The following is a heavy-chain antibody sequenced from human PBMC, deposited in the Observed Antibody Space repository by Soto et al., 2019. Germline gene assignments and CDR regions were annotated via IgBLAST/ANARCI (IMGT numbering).Heavy chain of an antibody. CDR1: GFTFSSYT. D-gene: IGHD7-27*01. CDR3: AKDHPFQPGDLGAAFDY. Sequence: QVQLVESGGGVVQPGRSLRLSCVASGFTFSSYTMQCVRQAPGRGLEWVAVISNDGSKTHFADSVKGRFSISRDNSKNTLHLQMDSLRAEDTAVYHCAKDHPFQPGDLGAAFDYWGQGTRVTVSS. CDR2: ISNDGSKT. V-gene: IGHV3-30-3*02. J-gene: IGHJ4*02.